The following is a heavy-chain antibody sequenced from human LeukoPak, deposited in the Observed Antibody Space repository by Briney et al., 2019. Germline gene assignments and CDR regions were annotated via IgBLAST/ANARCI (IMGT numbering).Heavy chain of an antibody. J-gene: IGHJ5*02. Sequence: HLGGSLRLSCASSGFIFNNYGLIWVRPAPGKGLEWVSAISYDGGGTNYADFVKVRFTISRDNSKNTLFLQMNSLRAEDTALYYCAKGSSGYFVDLWGQGTLVTVSS. D-gene: IGHD3-22*01. CDR2: ISYDGGGT. CDR3: AKGSSGYFVDL. V-gene: IGHV3-23*01. CDR1: GFIFNNYG.